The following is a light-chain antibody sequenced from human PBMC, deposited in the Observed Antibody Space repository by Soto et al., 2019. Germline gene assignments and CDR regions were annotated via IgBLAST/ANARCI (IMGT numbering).Light chain of an antibody. Sequence: DIQMTQSPSTLSASVGDRVTITCRASQRISGLLAWYQQKRGKAPKLLIYDASSLESGVPSRFSGSGSGTEFTLTISSLQPDDFATYYCQQYDTYSPNTFGQGTKVEIQ. V-gene: IGKV1-5*01. CDR2: DAS. CDR1: QRISGL. CDR3: QQYDTYSPNT. J-gene: IGKJ2*01.